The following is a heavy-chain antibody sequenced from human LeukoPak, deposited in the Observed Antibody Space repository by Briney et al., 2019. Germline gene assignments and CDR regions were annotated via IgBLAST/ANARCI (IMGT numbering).Heavy chain of an antibody. CDR1: GYRFTSHW. Sequence: GESLKISCKGSGYRFTSHWIAWVRQMPGKGLEWMGIIYPGDSDTRYSPSFQGQVTISADASINTAYQRWSSLEASDTAMYFCAFGASNWDQFDYWGQGTLVTVSS. V-gene: IGHV5-51*01. CDR3: AFGASNWDQFDY. J-gene: IGHJ4*02. CDR2: IYPGDSDT. D-gene: IGHD7-27*01.